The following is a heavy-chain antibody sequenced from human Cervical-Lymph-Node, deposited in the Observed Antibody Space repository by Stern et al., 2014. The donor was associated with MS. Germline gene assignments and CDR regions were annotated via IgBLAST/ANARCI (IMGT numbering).Heavy chain of an antibody. J-gene: IGHJ6*02. V-gene: IGHV1-46*01. CDR1: GYTFIRYY. CDR3: ATLYDSSGNYGMEV. D-gene: IGHD5/OR15-5a*01. Sequence: QDQLVQSGAEVKKPGASVKVSCKGSGYTFIRYYIQWVRQAPGQGLEWMGGVNDNGGSAKYAQSFQGRVAIASDTSTSTVSMELSSLRSEDTAVYYCATLYDSSGNYGMEVWGQGTTVIVSS. CDR2: VNDNGGSA.